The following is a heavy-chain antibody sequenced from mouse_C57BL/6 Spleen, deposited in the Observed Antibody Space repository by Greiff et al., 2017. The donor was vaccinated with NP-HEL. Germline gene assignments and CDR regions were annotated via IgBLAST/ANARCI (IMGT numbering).Heavy chain of an antibody. J-gene: IGHJ3*01. V-gene: IGHV1-81*01. CDR1: GYTFTSYG. D-gene: IGHD1-1*01. CDR2: IYPRSGNT. Sequence: VQLQQSGAELARPGASVKLSCKASGYTFTSYGISWVKQRTGQGLEWIGEIYPRSGNTYYNEKFKGKATLTADKSSSTAYMELRSLTSEDSAVYFCARSEAYYYGSAWFAYWGQGTLVTVSA. CDR3: ARSEAYYYGSAWFAY.